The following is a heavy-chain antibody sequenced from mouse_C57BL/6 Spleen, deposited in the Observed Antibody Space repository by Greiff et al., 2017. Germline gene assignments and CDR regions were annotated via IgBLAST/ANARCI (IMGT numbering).Heavy chain of an antibody. CDR3: ARPSQSYYYAMDY. CDR2: ISYDGSN. J-gene: IGHJ4*01. Sequence: VQLKESGPGLVKPSQSLSLTCSVTGYSITSGYYWNWIRQFPGNKLEWMGYISYDGSNNYNPSLKNRISITRDTSKNQFFLKLNSVTTEDTATYYCARPSQSYYYAMDYWGQGTSVTVSS. V-gene: IGHV3-6*01. CDR1: GYSITSGYY.